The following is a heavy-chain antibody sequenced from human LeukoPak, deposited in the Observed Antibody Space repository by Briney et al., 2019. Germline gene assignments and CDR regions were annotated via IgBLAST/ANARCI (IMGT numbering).Heavy chain of an antibody. Sequence: GGSLRLSCAASGFTFSGSAMHWVRQAPGKGLEWVAVISYDGSNKYYADSVKGRFTISRDNSKNTLYLQMNNLRAEDTAVYYCAKALRLRYFDWLLDYWGQGALVTVSS. D-gene: IGHD3-9*01. J-gene: IGHJ4*02. V-gene: IGHV3-30*04. CDR3: AKALRLRYFDWLLDY. CDR1: GFTFSGSA. CDR2: ISYDGSNK.